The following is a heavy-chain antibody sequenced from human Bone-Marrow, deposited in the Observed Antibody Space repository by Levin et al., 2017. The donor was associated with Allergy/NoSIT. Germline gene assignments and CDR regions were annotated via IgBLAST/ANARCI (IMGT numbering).Heavy chain of an antibody. CDR1: GFTFDDYA. V-gene: IGHV3-9*01. D-gene: IGHD1-1*01. CDR2: ISWNSGSI. J-gene: IGHJ3*02. CDR3: AKDRGWSNEEAAFDI. Sequence: GGSLRLSCAASGFTFDDYAMHWVRQAPGKGLEWVSGISWNSGSIGYADSVKGRFTISRDNAKNSLYLQMNSLRAEDTALYYCAKDRGWSNEEAAFDIWGQGTMVTVSS.